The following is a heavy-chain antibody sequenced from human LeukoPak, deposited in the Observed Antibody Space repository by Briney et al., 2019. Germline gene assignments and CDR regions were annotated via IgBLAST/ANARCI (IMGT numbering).Heavy chain of an antibody. D-gene: IGHD5-12*01. Sequence: GGSLRLSCAASGFTFSTYAMSWVRQAPGKGLEWVSVISGSSRSTYYADSVKGRFTISRDNSKNTLYLQMNSLRAEDTAVYYCASTYKDSGYDLSYYYYYYMDVWGKGTTVSVSS. V-gene: IGHV3-23*01. CDR1: GFTFSTYA. CDR2: ISGSSRST. CDR3: ASTYKDSGYDLSYYYYYYMDV. J-gene: IGHJ6*03.